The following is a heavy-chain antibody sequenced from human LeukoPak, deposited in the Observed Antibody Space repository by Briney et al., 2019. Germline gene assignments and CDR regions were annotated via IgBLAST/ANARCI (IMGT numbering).Heavy chain of an antibody. V-gene: IGHV4-59*08. Sequence: SETLSLTCTVSSGSLNGYYWSWIRQPPGKGLEWIGYIYYSGTTKYNSSLKRRVTISVDTSKNQFSLKLSSVTAADTAVYYCARYYDGGIAFDIWGQGTMVTVSS. D-gene: IGHD3-22*01. CDR1: SGSLNGYY. CDR3: ARYYDGGIAFDI. J-gene: IGHJ3*02. CDR2: IYYSGTT.